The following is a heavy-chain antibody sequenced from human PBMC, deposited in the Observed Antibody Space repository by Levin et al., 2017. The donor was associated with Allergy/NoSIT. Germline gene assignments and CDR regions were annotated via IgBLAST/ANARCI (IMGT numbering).Heavy chain of an antibody. CDR1: GFTFSSYS. Sequence: PGGSLRLSCAASGFTFSSYSMNWVRQAPGKGLEWVSSISSSSSYIYYADSVKGRFTISRDNAKNSLYLQMNSLRAEDTAVYYCARDSGGTVTTVESTYYFDYWGQGTLVTVSS. J-gene: IGHJ4*02. CDR3: ARDSGGTVTTVESTYYFDY. V-gene: IGHV3-21*01. CDR2: ISSSSSYI. D-gene: IGHD4-11*01.